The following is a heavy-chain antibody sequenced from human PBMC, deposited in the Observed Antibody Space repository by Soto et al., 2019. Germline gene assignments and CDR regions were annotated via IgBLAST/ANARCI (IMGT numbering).Heavy chain of an antibody. J-gene: IGHJ5*02. V-gene: IGHV4-30-2*05. CDR3: AREALSHHYDSSGDYVSSLSWFDP. Sequence: TLSLTCAVSGGSISSGGCSWSWIRQPPGKGLEWIGYIYHSGSTYYNPSLKSRVTISVDTSKNHFSLKLSSVTPADTAVYYCAREALSHHYDSSGDYVSSLSWFDPWGQGTLVTVSS. CDR2: IYHSGST. D-gene: IGHD3-22*01. CDR1: GGSISSGGCS.